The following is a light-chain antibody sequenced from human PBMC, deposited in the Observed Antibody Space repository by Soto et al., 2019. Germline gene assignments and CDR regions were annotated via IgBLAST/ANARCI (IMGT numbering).Light chain of an antibody. CDR2: EAS. V-gene: IGLV2-14*01. CDR1: SRDVGGYNY. Sequence: QSVLTQPASVSGSPGQSIAISCTGTSRDVGGYNYVSWYQQHPDKAPKLIIHEASNRPSGVSDRFSGSKSGNTASLSISGLQADDEADYYCSAHTTYTTRVFGSGTKVTVL. J-gene: IGLJ1*01. CDR3: SAHTTYTTRV.